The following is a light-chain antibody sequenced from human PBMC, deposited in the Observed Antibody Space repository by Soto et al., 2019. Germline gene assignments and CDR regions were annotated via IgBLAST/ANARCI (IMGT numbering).Light chain of an antibody. J-gene: IGKJ2*01. CDR3: QQYGSSYT. CDR2: GAS. CDR1: QSVSSSY. Sequence: EIVLTQSPGTLSLSPGERATLSCRASQSVSSSYLAWYQQKPGQAPRLLIYGASSRATGIPDRFSGSGSGTDFTLTISRREPEDCAGYYCQQYGSSYTFGQGTKLEIK. V-gene: IGKV3-20*01.